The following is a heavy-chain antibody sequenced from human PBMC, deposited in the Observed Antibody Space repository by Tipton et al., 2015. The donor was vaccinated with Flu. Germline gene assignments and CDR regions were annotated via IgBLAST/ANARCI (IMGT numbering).Heavy chain of an antibody. V-gene: IGHV4-34*01. CDR1: GGSFSGYY. CDR3: ARRDFSNYVSDPKNWFDP. J-gene: IGHJ5*02. CDR2: INQSGST. Sequence: TLSLTCAVYGGSFSGYYWSWIRQPPGKGLEWIGEINQSGSTSNNPSLKSRVTISVDTSKNQFSLKLSSVTAADTAVYYCARRDFSNYVSDPKNWFDPWGQGTLVTVSS. D-gene: IGHD4-11*01.